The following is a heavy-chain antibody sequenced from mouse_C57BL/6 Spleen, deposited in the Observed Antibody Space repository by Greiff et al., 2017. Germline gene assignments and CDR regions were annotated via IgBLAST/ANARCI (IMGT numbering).Heavy chain of an antibody. J-gene: IGHJ2*01. Sequence: VKLVESGAELVRPGASVTLSCKASGYTFTDYEMHWVKQTPVHGLEWIGAIDPETGGTAYNQKFKGKAILTADKSSSTAYMELRSLTSEDSAVYYCTRPYFAYWGQGTTLTVSS. CDR1: GYTFTDYE. V-gene: IGHV1-15*01. CDR2: IDPETGGT. CDR3: TRPYFAY.